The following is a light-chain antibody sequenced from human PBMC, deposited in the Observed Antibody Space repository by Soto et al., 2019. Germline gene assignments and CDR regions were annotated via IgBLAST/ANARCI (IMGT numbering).Light chain of an antibody. V-gene: IGKV3-20*01. CDR1: QSVSSSY. Sequence: EIVLTQSPGTLSLSPGERATLSCRASQSVSSSYLAWYQQKPGQAPRLIISGASTRATGTPARFSGSGSGTEFTLTISSLQSEDFAVYFCQQYGNSPLTFGGGTKVDIK. CDR2: GAS. CDR3: QQYGNSPLT. J-gene: IGKJ4*01.